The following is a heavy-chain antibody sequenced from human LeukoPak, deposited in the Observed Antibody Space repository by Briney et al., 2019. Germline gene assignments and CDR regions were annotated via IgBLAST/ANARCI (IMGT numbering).Heavy chain of an antibody. CDR2: INTNTGNP. J-gene: IGHJ6*03. CDR1: GYTFTSYA. V-gene: IGHV7-4-1*02. Sequence: ASVKVSCKASGYTFTSYAMNWVRQAPGQGLEWMGWINTNTGNPTYAQGFTGRFVFSLDTSVSTAYLQISSLKAEDTAVYYCARDQSSSWSSYYYTDVWGKGTTVTVSS. D-gene: IGHD6-6*01. CDR3: ARDQSSSWSSYYYTDV.